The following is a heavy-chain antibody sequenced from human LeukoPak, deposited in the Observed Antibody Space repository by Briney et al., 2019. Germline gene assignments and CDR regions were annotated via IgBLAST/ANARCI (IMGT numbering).Heavy chain of an antibody. J-gene: IGHJ4*02. V-gene: IGHV3-30*02. CDR2: IRHDGSNK. CDR3: AKDLGYSSGWPFDY. D-gene: IGHD6-19*01. Sequence: GGSLRLTCAASGFTFSSYGMHWVRQAPGKGLEWVAFIRHDGSNKYYADSVKGRFTISRDNSKNTLYLQMNSLRAEDTAVYYCAKDLGYSSGWPFDYWGQGTLVTVSS. CDR1: GFTFSSYG.